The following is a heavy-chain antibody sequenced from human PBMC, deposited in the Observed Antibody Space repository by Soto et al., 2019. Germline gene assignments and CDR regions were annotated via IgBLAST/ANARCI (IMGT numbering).Heavy chain of an antibody. J-gene: IGHJ5*01. CDR1: CGSISSGSYY. D-gene: IGHD3-3*01. V-gene: IGHV4-31*03. CDR3: ARVKTYYDFWSGYPDYNWFDS. CDR2: IYYSGST. Sequence: TLSVRCTVSCGSISSGSYYWSWIRQHPGKGLEWIVYIYYSGSTYYNPSLKSRVTISVDTSKNQFSLKLSSVTAADTAVYYCARVKTYYDFWSGYPDYNWFDSWGQGTLVTVSS.